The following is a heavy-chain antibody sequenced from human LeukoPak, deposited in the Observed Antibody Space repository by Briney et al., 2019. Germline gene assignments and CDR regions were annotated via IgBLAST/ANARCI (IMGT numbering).Heavy chain of an antibody. CDR2: IYYSGST. CDR1: GGSISSYY. Sequence: SETLSLTCTVSGGSISSYYWSWIRQPPGKGLEWIGYIYYSGSTNYNPSLKSRVTISVDTSKNQFSLKLSSVTAADTAVYYCARADPVGATTSWFDPWGQGTLVTVSS. V-gene: IGHV4-59*01. J-gene: IGHJ5*02. D-gene: IGHD1-26*01. CDR3: ARADPVGATTSWFDP.